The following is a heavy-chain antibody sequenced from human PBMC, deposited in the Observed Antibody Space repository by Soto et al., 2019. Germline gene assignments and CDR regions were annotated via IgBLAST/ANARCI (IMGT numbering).Heavy chain of an antibody. V-gene: IGHV4-34*01. D-gene: IGHD6-13*01. Sequence: SETLSLTCAVYGGSFSGYYWSWIRQPPGKGLEWIGEINHSVSTNYNPSLKSRVTISVDTSKNQFSLKLSSVTAADTAVYYCARAPPLRIAAAGNALDIWGQVTMITVS. CDR1: GGSFSGYY. CDR3: ARAPPLRIAAAGNALDI. CDR2: INHSVST. J-gene: IGHJ3*02.